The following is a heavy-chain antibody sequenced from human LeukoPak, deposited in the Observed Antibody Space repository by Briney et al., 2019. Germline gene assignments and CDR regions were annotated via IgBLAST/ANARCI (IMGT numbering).Heavy chain of an antibody. CDR2: ISGSGGST. D-gene: IGHD3-16*01. J-gene: IGHJ6*03. CDR3: ATGGGAYYYYYMDV. Sequence: GGSLRLSCAASGFTFSIYGMSWVRQAPGKGLEWVSAISGSGGSTYYADSVKGRFTISRDNSKNTLYLQMNSLRAEDTAVYYCATGGGAYYYYYMDVWGKGTTVTVSS. V-gene: IGHV3-23*01. CDR1: GFTFSIYG.